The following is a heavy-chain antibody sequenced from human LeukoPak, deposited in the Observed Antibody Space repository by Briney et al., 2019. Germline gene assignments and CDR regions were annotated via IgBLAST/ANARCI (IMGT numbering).Heavy chain of an antibody. D-gene: IGHD3-22*01. Sequence: SETLSLTCSVSGDSISGSSYYWGWIRQPPGKGLEWIGEINHSGSTNYNPSLKSRVTISVDTSKNQFSLKLSSVTAADTAVYYCARRVTYYYDSSGYFRYWGQGTLVTVSS. CDR1: GDSISGSSYY. CDR2: INHSGST. V-gene: IGHV4-39*07. J-gene: IGHJ4*02. CDR3: ARRVTYYYDSSGYFRY.